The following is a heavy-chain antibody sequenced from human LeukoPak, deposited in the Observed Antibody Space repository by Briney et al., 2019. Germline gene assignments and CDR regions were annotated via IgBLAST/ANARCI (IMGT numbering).Heavy chain of an antibody. Sequence: GGSLRLSCAASGFTFSSYAMSWVRQAPGEGLEWVSTISGSGGTTYYAESVKGRFTISRDNSKNILYLQMNSLRAEDTAVYYCAKCGARHQPGDWGQGTLVTVSS. V-gene: IGHV3-23*01. CDR1: GFTFSSYA. D-gene: IGHD4-17*01. J-gene: IGHJ4*02. CDR2: ISGSGGTT. CDR3: AKCGARHQPGD.